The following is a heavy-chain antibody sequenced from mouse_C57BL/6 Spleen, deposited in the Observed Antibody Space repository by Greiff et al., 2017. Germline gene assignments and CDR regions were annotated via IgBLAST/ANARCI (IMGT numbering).Heavy chain of an antibody. D-gene: IGHD1-1*01. Sequence: QVQLQQSGPELVKPGASVKISCKASGYAFSSSWMNWVKQRPGTGLEWIGRIYPGDGDTNYNGKFKGKATLTADKSSSTAYMQLSSLTSEDSAVYFCARSRDYYGSSYVGYAMDYWGQGTSVTVSS. CDR3: ARSRDYYGSSYVGYAMDY. J-gene: IGHJ4*01. CDR2: IYPGDGDT. V-gene: IGHV1-82*01. CDR1: GYAFSSSW.